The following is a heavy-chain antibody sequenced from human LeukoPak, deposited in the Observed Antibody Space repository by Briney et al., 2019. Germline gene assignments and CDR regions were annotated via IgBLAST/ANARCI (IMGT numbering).Heavy chain of an antibody. D-gene: IGHD3-22*01. Sequence: GGSLRLSCAASGFTFSSYGMHWVRQAPGKGLEWVAVISYDGSNKYYADSVKGRFTISRDNSKNTLYLQMNSLRAKDTAVYYCAKEAYYYDSSGHFDYWGQGTLVTVSS. V-gene: IGHV3-30*18. CDR1: GFTFSSYG. CDR2: ISYDGSNK. CDR3: AKEAYYYDSSGHFDY. J-gene: IGHJ4*02.